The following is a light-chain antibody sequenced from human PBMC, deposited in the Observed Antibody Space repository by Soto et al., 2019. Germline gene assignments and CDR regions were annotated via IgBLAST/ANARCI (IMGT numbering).Light chain of an antibody. CDR2: DAS. V-gene: IGKV3-11*01. J-gene: IGKJ4*01. CDR3: QQRSNWPPLT. Sequence: EIVLTQSPATLSLSPGERATLSCRASQSVSSYVAWYQQKPGQAPRLLIYDASNRATGIPARFSGSGSGTDFTLTISRLEPEDFAVYYCQQRSNWPPLTFGGGTKVEIK. CDR1: QSVSSY.